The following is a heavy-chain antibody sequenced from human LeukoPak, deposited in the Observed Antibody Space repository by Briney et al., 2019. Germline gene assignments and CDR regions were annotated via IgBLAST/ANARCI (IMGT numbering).Heavy chain of an antibody. V-gene: IGHV3-9*01. J-gene: IGHJ6*03. D-gene: IGHD2-15*01. CDR3: AKDRTDCSGGSCYSLYYYYYMDV. Sequence: GGSLRLSCAASGFTFDAYAMHWVRQAPGKCLEWVSGISWNSGSISYADSVKGRFTIATGNAKKSPYLQMNSLRAEDTAVYYCAKDRTDCSGGSCYSLYYYYYMDVWGKGTTVTVCS. CDR2: ISWNSGSI. CDR1: GFTFDAYA.